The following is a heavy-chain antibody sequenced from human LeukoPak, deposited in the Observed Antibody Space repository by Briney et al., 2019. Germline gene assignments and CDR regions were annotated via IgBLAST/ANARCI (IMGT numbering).Heavy chain of an antibody. V-gene: IGHV3-48*01. CDR1: GFTFSHYS. D-gene: IGHD2-21*01. J-gene: IGHJ6*02. CDR3: ARNDWKSQDSGRGPMDV. Sequence: GGALRLSCAASGFTFSHYSMTWVRQASGKGLEWVSYIGPGSSTIYHADSVKGRFTISRDDAMDSLYLQMNSLRAEATAVYYCARNDWKSQDSGRGPMDVWGQRTTVTVS. CDR2: IGPGSSTI.